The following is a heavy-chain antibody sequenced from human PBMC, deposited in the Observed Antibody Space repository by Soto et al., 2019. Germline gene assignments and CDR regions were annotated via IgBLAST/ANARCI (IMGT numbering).Heavy chain of an antibody. V-gene: IGHV1-18*01. CDR1: GYTFTSYG. D-gene: IGHD1-26*01. CDR3: ARESGGATATLDYYYFYMDV. Sequence: ASVKVSCKASGYTFTSYGISWVRQAPGQGLEWMGWINANSGNTKYAQKLQGRATVTTDTSTRTVYVELSSLRSDDTALYYCARESGGATATLDYYYFYMDVWGKGTTVTVSS. CDR2: INANSGNT. J-gene: IGHJ6*03.